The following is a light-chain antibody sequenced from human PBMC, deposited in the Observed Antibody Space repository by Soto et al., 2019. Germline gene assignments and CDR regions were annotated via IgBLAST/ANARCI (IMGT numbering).Light chain of an antibody. CDR1: QSVLYGSNSKNY. V-gene: IGKV4-1*01. CDR3: QQYYSTWT. J-gene: IGKJ1*01. CDR2: WAS. Sequence: DIVMTQSPDSLAVSLGERATISCKSTQSVLYGSNSKNYLAWYQQKSGQPPKLLIYWASTREYGVPDRFSGSGSGTEFTLTISSLQAEDVAVYYCQQYYSTWTFGQGTKVEIK.